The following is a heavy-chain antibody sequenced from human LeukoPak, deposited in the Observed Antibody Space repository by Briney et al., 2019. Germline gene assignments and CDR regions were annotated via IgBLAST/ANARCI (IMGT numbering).Heavy chain of an antibody. CDR2: ISWNSGSI. CDR1: GFTFDDYA. J-gene: IGHJ6*03. V-gene: IGHV3-9*01. CDR3: AKGYYYYYMDV. Sequence: PRGSLRLSCAASGFTFDDYAMHWVRQAPGKGLEWVSGISWNSGSIGYADSVKGRFTISRDNAKNSLYLQMNSLRAEDTALYYCAKGYYYYYMDVWGKGTTVTVSS.